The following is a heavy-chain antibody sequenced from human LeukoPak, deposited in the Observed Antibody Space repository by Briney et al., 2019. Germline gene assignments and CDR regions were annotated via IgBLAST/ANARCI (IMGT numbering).Heavy chain of an antibody. D-gene: IGHD1-26*01. CDR1: GFTFSNYW. Sequence: PGGSLRLSCAASGFTFSNYWMSWVRQSPGKGLEWMANIKQDGSEKYYVDSVKGRFTISRDNAKNSLYLQMNSLRAEDTAVYHCARMRGSYSFDYWGQGTLVTVSS. CDR3: ARMRGSYSFDY. V-gene: IGHV3-7*01. CDR2: IKQDGSEK. J-gene: IGHJ4*02.